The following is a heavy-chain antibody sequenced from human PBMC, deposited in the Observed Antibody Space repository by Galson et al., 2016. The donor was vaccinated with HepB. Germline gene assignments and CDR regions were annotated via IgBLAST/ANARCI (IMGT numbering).Heavy chain of an antibody. D-gene: IGHD6-19*01. V-gene: IGHV3-53*01. CDR2: IYSGGST. CDR1: GFTVSNNY. J-gene: IGHJ3*02. Sequence: SLRLSCAASGFTVSNNYMNWVRQAPGKGLEWVSVIYSGGSTYYADSVRGRFTISRDNSKNTLYPQMNSLRAEDTAVYFCARELYSSGWYQAFDIWGQGTMVTVSS. CDR3: ARELYSSGWYQAFDI.